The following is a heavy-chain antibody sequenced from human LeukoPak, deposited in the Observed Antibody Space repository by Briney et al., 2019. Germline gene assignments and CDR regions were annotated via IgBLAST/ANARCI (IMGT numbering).Heavy chain of an antibody. CDR3: ARDLRWDRYYDSSGYYY. D-gene: IGHD3-22*01. CDR2: IKQDGSEK. CDR1: GFTFTTHW. Sequence: GGSLRLSCAASGFTFTTHWMSWVRQAPGKGLEWVANIKQDGSEKYYVDSVKGRLTISRDNAKNSLYLQMNSLRAEDTAVYYCARDLRWDRYYDSSGYYYWGQGTLVTVSS. V-gene: IGHV3-7*01. J-gene: IGHJ4*02.